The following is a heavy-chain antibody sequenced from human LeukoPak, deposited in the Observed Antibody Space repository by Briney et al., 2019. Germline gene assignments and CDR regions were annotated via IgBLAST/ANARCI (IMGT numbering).Heavy chain of an antibody. J-gene: IGHJ1*01. V-gene: IGHV4-34*01. D-gene: IGHD2-2*02. CDR3: ARVRCSSTSCYTAGGYFQH. CDR1: GGSFSGYY. Sequence: SETLSLTCAVYGGSFSGYYWSWIRQPPGKGLEWIGEINHSGSTNYNPSLKSRVTISVDTSENQFSLKLSSVTAADTAVYYCARVRCSSTSCYTAGGYFQHWGQGTLVTVSS. CDR2: INHSGST.